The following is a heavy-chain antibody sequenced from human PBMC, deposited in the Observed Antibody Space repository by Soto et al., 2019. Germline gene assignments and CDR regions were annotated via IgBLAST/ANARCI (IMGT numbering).Heavy chain of an antibody. V-gene: IGHV1-69*01. J-gene: IGHJ6*02. D-gene: IGHD2-2*01. CDR1: GGTFSSYA. CDR3: ARGAAGYCSSTSCYSSGMDV. Sequence: QVQLVQSGAEVMKPGSSVKVSCKASGGTFSSYAISWVRQAPGQGLEWMGGIIPIFGTANYAQKFQGRVTITADESTSTAYMELSSLRSEDTAVYYCARGAAGYCSSTSCYSSGMDVWGQGTTVTVSS. CDR2: IIPIFGTA.